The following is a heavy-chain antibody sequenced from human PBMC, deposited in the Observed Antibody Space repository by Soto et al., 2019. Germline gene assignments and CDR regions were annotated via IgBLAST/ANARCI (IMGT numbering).Heavy chain of an antibody. CDR3: ARGGFYGGKNAFDI. Sequence: SETLSLTCTVSGGSISSGGYYWSWIRQHPGKGLEWIGYIYYSGSTYYNPSLKSRVTISVDRSKNQFSLKLSSVTAADTAVYYCARGGFYGGKNAFDIWGQGTMVTVSS. CDR1: GGSISSGGYY. CDR2: IYYSGST. D-gene: IGHD3-16*01. J-gene: IGHJ3*02. V-gene: IGHV4-31*03.